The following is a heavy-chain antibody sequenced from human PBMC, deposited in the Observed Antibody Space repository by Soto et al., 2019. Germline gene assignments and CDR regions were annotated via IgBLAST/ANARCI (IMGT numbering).Heavy chain of an antibody. CDR3: AHMRAATFDY. Sequence: QITLKESGPTLVKPTQTLTLTCNVSGVSLSTGGVGVVWIRQPPGKALVWLALIYWDDDQRSSPSLKSRLTITKDTSKNQVVLTMTNMAPEDTATYYCAHMRAATFDYWGQGTLVTVSS. J-gene: IGHJ4*02. V-gene: IGHV2-5*02. D-gene: IGHD2-15*01. CDR1: GVSLSTGGVG. CDR2: IYWDDDQ.